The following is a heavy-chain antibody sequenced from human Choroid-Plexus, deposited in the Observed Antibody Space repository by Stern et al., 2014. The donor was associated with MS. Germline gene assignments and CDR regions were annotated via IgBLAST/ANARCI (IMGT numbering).Heavy chain of an antibody. J-gene: IGHJ1*01. CDR3: AKWPHHIAVAGTRYFQH. CDR1: GFRFSTYA. V-gene: IGHV3-23*04. D-gene: IGHD6-19*01. CDR2: LSGRGGHT. Sequence: EVQLVESGGGLVQPGGSLRISCAASGFRFSTYAMSWVRQTPGKGLQWGSVLSGRGGHTDYADSVKGRFTISRDNSKNTLYLQMDSLRADDTAVYYCAKWPHHIAVAGTRYFQHWGQGTLVTVSS.